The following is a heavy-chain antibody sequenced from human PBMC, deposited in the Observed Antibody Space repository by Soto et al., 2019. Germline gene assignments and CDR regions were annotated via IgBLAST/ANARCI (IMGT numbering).Heavy chain of an antibody. V-gene: IGHV3-48*01. CDR1: GFTFSSYS. Sequence: EVQLVESGGGLVQPGGSLRLSCAASGFTFSSYSMNWVRQAPGKGLEWVSYISSSSSTIYYADSVKGRFTISRDNAKNSLYLHMNSLRAEDTAVYYCARDRSYYDILTGEYSYYYGMDVWGQGTTVTVSS. CDR3: ARDRSYYDILTGEYSYYYGMDV. J-gene: IGHJ6*02. CDR2: ISSSSSTI. D-gene: IGHD3-9*01.